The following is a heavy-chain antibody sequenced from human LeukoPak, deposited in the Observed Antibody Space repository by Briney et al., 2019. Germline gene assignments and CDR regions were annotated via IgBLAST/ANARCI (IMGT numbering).Heavy chain of an antibody. CDR1: GFSFSDYY. V-gene: IGHV3-11*05. CDR2: ISPSSTHT. Sequence: GESLRLSCAASGFSFSDYYMSWIRQAPGKGLEWVSYISPSSTHTPYADPVKGRFTISRDNAKNSLYLQMNSLKAEDTAVYYCARDLHYYEAMDVWGQGTTVTVSS. CDR3: ARDLHYYEAMDV. J-gene: IGHJ6*02.